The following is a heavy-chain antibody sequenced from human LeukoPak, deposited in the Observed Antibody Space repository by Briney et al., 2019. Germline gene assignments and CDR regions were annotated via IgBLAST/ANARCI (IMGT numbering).Heavy chain of an antibody. D-gene: IGHD2-2*01. V-gene: IGHV1-69*06. Sequence: ASVNVSCKASGGSLSSYAISWVRQAPGQGLEWMGGIIPIFGTANYAQKFQGRVTITADKSTSTAYMELSSLRSEDTAVYYCARTVPAANWVLIGYWYFDLWGRGTLVTVSS. CDR2: IIPIFGTA. CDR3: ARTVPAANWVLIGYWYFDL. CDR1: GGSLSSYA. J-gene: IGHJ2*01.